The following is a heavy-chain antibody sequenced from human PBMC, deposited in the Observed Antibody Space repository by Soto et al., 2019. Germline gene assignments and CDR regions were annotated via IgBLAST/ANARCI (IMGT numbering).Heavy chain of an antibody. CDR3: VSSVSIVLSGLCAIAILGKGELQIGCAGM. CDR1: GGSISSYY. Sequence: SDTLSLTCTVSGGSISSYYWNWVRQPPGKGLEWIAHIYYTGSTNYNPWSTSYNPSLRSRVSMSVDTSRNQFSLNLTSVTAVDTVLYFFVSSVSIVLSGLCAIAILGKGELQIGCAGM. V-gene: IGHV4-59*01. J-gene: IGHJ6*01. CDR2: IYYTGST. D-gene: IGHD2-21*01.